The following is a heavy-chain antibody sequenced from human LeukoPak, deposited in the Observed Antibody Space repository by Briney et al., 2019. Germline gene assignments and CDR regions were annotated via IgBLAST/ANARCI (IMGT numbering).Heavy chain of an antibody. CDR3: ARVYYTTEYVAAAIGRLYYYYYMDV. CDR1: GYTFTSYD. J-gene: IGHJ6*03. Sequence: ASVKVSCKASGYTFTSYDINWVRQATGQGLEWMGWMNPNSGNTGYSQKFQGRVTITRNTSISTAYMELSSLRSEDTAAYYCARVYYTTEYVAAAIGRLYYYYYMDVWGKACTVT. V-gene: IGHV1-8*03. CDR2: MNPNSGNT. D-gene: IGHD6-13*01.